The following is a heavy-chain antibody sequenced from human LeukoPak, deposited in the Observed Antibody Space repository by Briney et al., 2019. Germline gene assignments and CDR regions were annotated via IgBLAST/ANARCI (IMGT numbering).Heavy chain of an antibody. V-gene: IGHV1-2*06. CDR1: GYTFTDYY. Sequence: ASVKVSCKASGYTFTDYYMHWVRQAPGQGLEWVGRINPKSGGTNYAQKFQGRVTMTRDTSISTAYMELTRLTSDDTAVYYCAKAKTIVGTFGFDYWGQGTLVTVSS. D-gene: IGHD2/OR15-2a*01. CDR2: INPKSGGT. J-gene: IGHJ4*02. CDR3: AKAKTIVGTFGFDY.